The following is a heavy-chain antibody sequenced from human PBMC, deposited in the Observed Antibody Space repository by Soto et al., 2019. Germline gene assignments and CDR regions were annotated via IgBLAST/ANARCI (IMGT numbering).Heavy chain of an antibody. V-gene: IGHV1-46*01. CDR2: INPSGGST. J-gene: IGHJ4*02. D-gene: IGHD3-10*01. Sequence: ASVKVSCKASGYTFTSYYMHWVRQAPGQGLEWMGIINPSGGSTSYAQKFQGRVTMTRDTSTSTVYMELSSLRSEDTAVYYCARVGDGWAGSGSYPFDYWGQGTLVTVSS. CDR3: ARVGDGWAGSGSYPFDY. CDR1: GYTFTSYY.